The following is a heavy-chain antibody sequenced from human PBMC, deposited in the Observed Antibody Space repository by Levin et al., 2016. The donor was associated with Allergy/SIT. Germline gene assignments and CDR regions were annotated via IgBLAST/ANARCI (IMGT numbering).Heavy chain of an antibody. CDR1: GGSISSYY. J-gene: IGHJ5*02. CDR3: ARDKAGSGSYYEGNWFDP. Sequence: SETLSLTCTVSGGSISSYYWSWIRQPAGKGLEWIGRIYTSGSTNYNPSLKSRVTMSVDTSKNQFSLKLSSVTAADTAVYYCARDKAGSGSYYEGNWFDPWGQGTLVTVSS. CDR2: IYTSGST. V-gene: IGHV4-4*07. D-gene: IGHD1-26*01.